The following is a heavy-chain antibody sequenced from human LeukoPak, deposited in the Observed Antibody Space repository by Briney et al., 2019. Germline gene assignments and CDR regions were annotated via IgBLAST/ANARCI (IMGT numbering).Heavy chain of an antibody. CDR3: AREGGSGWYSGWFDP. D-gene: IGHD6-19*01. Sequence: GGSLRLSCAPYAFIFSYYWMSWVRQAPGKGLEWVANINQDGSEKRYVDSAKGRFTISRDNAENLLYLQMNNLRAEDTAVYYCAREGGSGWYSGWFDPWGQGTLVTVSS. J-gene: IGHJ5*02. V-gene: IGHV3-7*03. CDR2: INQDGSEK. CDR1: AFIFSYYW.